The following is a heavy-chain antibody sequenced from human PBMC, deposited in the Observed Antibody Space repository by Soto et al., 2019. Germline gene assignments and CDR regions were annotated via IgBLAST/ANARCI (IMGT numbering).Heavy chain of an antibody. CDR1: GFTFSSFG. J-gene: IGHJ4*02. Sequence: QVQLVESGGGVVQPGGSLRLSCAGSGFTFSSFGMHWVRQAPGKGLEWVAVIWYDGSNKYYEESVQGRFTISRDNSKNTLCLQMNSLRAEDTAVYYCARDRTYFCASTTCLGNFDYWGQGILVTVSS. V-gene: IGHV3-33*01. D-gene: IGHD2-2*01. CDR2: IWYDGSNK. CDR3: ARDRTYFCASTTCLGNFDY.